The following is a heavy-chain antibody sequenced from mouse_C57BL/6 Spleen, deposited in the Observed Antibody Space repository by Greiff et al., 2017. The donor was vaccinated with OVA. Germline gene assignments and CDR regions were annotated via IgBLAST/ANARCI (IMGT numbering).Heavy chain of an antibody. CDR3: ARSIITHWYFDV. CDR1: GYTFTSYW. CDR2: IYPSDSET. D-gene: IGHD1-1*01. Sequence: VQLQQPGAELVRPGSSVKLSCKASGYTFTSYWMDWVKQRPGQGLEWIGNIYPSDSETHYNQKFKDKATLTVDKSSGTAYMQLSSLTSEDSAVYYCARSIITHWYFDVWGTGTTVTVSS. V-gene: IGHV1-61*01. J-gene: IGHJ1*03.